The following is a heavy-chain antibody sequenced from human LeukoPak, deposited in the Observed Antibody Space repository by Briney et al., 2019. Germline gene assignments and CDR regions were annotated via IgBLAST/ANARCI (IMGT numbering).Heavy chain of an antibody. CDR3: ARGLYYYDSSAWGSFDY. CDR1: GYTFTSYG. CDR2: ISAYNGNT. Sequence: GASVKVSCKASGYTFTSYGISWARQAPGQGLEWMGWISAYNGNTNYAQKLQGRVTMTTDTSTSTAYMELRSLRSDDTAVYYCARGLYYYDSSAWGSFDYWGQGTLVTVSS. J-gene: IGHJ4*02. D-gene: IGHD3-22*01. V-gene: IGHV1-18*01.